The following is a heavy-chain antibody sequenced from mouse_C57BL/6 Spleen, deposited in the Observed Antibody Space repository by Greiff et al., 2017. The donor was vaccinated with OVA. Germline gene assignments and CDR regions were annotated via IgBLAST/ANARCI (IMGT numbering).Heavy chain of an antibody. V-gene: IGHV5-16*01. CDR2: INYDGSST. Sequence: EVMLVESEGGLVQPGSSMKLSCTASGFTFSDYYMAWVRQVPEKGLEWVANINYDGSSTYYLDSLKSRFIISRDNAKNILYLQMSSLKSEDTATYYCARVPYGNYYAMDYWGQGTSVTVSS. D-gene: IGHD2-1*01. J-gene: IGHJ4*01. CDR3: ARVPYGNYYAMDY. CDR1: GFTFSDYY.